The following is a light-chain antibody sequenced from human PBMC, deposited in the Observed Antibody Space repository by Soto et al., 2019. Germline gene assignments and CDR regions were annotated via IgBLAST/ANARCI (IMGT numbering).Light chain of an antibody. V-gene: IGKV1-27*01. J-gene: IGKJ4*01. CDR1: RGISNF. CDR2: GAS. Sequence: DTQMTQSPSSLSASVGDRVTITCRASRGISNFLAWYQQKPGKGPELLIYGASTLQTGVPSRFSGTRSGTEFTLTISSLQPEDVATYFCQKYDSYPLTFGGGSKVEFK. CDR3: QKYDSYPLT.